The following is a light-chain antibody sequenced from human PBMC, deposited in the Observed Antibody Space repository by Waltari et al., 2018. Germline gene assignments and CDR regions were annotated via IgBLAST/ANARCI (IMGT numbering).Light chain of an antibody. Sequence: QSALTQPASVSGSPGQSITISCTGTSIDIGTYNLVSWYQQHPNKAPRLILYEGHRRPSGVSDRFSGSQSGNAASLTISGIQTEDEGHYYCSSYAGNFTWVFGEGTKLTVL. CDR3: SSYAGNFTWV. CDR2: EGH. CDR1: SIDIGTYNL. J-gene: IGLJ3*02. V-gene: IGLV2-23*01.